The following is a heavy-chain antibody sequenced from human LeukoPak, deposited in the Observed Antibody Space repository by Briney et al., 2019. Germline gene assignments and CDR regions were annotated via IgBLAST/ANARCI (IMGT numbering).Heavy chain of an antibody. Sequence: SETLSLTCAVYGGSFSGYYWSWIRQPPGKGLEWIGEINHSGSTNYNPSLKSRVTISVDTSKNQFSLKLSSVTVADTAVYYCARGGDVDTAMGDFDYWGQGTLVTVSS. CDR3: ARGGDVDTAMGDFDY. D-gene: IGHD5-18*01. CDR1: GGSFSGYY. J-gene: IGHJ4*02. CDR2: INHSGST. V-gene: IGHV4-34*01.